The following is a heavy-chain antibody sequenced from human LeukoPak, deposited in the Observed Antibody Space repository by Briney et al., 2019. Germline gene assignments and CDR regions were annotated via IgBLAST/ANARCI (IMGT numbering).Heavy chain of an antibody. J-gene: IGHJ5*02. Sequence: SETLSLTCTVSGGSISGYYWSWIRQPAGKGLEWIGRIYTSGSTNYNPSLKSRVTISVDTSKNQFSLKLSSVTAADTAVYYCAREVVPAAILDNWFDPWGQGTLVTVSS. CDR2: IYTSGST. D-gene: IGHD2-2*02. CDR3: AREVVPAAILDNWFDP. CDR1: GGSISGYY. V-gene: IGHV4-4*07.